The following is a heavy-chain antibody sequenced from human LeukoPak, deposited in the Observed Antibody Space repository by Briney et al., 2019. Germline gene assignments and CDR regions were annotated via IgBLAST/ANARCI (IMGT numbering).Heavy chain of an antibody. CDR2: IIPILGIA. V-gene: IGHV1-69*04. D-gene: IGHD4-17*01. J-gene: IGHJ4*02. CDR1: GGTFSSYT. Sequence: SVKVSCKASGGTFSSYTISWVRQAPGQGLEWMGRIIPILGIANYAQKFHGRVTIAADKSTSTAYMELSSLRSEDTAVYYCARDRLDYGDYVEVDYWGQGTLVTVSS. CDR3: ARDRLDYGDYVEVDY.